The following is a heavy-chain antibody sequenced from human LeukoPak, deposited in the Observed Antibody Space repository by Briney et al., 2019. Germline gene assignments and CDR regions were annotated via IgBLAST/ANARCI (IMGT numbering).Heavy chain of an antibody. Sequence: ASVKVSCKASGYTFIGYYIHWVRQAPGQGLEWMGWINPNSGGTNYAQKFQGRVTMTRDTSISTAYMELSRLRSDDTAVYYCARELYSSSWFYGMDFWGQGTTVTVSS. CDR1: GYTFIGYY. CDR3: ARELYSSSWFYGMDF. J-gene: IGHJ6*02. CDR2: INPNSGGT. V-gene: IGHV1-2*02. D-gene: IGHD6-13*01.